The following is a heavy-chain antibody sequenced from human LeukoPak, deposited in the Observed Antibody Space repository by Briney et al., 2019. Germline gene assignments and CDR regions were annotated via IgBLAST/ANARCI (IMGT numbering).Heavy chain of an antibody. Sequence: YADSVKGRFTLSRDNAKNTLYLQMNSLRAEDTAVYYCATRYGDYGDAFDIWGQGTMVTVSS. J-gene: IGHJ3*02. CDR3: ATRYGDYGDAFDI. D-gene: IGHD4-17*01. V-gene: IGHV3-74*01.